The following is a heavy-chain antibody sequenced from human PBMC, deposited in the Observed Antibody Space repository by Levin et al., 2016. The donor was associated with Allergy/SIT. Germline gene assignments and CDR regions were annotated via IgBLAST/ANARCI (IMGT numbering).Heavy chain of an antibody. Sequence: ASVKVSCKASGYTFTSYGISWVRQAPGQGLEWMGWISAYNGNTNYAQKLQGRVTMTTDTSTSTAYMELRSLRSDDTAVYYCARHKSPYYYYYGMDVWGQGTTVTVSS. CDR1: GYTFTSYG. J-gene: IGHJ6*02. V-gene: IGHV1-18*04. CDR2: ISAYNGNT. CDR3: ARHKSPYYYYYGMDV.